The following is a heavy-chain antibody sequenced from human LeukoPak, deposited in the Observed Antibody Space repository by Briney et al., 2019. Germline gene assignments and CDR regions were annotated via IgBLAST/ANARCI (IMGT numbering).Heavy chain of an antibody. D-gene: IGHD2-15*01. Sequence: GGSLRLSCAASGFTFSSSAMSWVRQAPGKGLEWVSAISNNGGYTYYADSVQSRFTISRDNSKSTLCLQMNSLRAEDTAVYYCAKQLGYCSDGSCYFPYWGQGTLVTVSS. CDR2: ISNNGGYT. CDR3: AKQLGYCSDGSCYFPY. J-gene: IGHJ4*02. V-gene: IGHV3-23*01. CDR1: GFTFSSSA.